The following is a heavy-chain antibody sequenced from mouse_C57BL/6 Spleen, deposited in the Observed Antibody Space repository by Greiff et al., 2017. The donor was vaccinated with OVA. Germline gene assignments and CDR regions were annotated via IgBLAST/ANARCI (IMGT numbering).Heavy chain of an antibody. D-gene: IGHD1-1*01. CDR2: ISDGGSYT. Sequence: EVKLVESGGGLVKPGGSLKLSFAASGFTFSSYAMSWVRQTPDKRLEWVATISDGGSYTYYPDNVKGRFTISRDNAKNNLYLQMSHLKSEDTAMYYCARDSHYGSSYDYFDYWGQGTTLTVSS. J-gene: IGHJ2*01. CDR3: ARDSHYGSSYDYFDY. V-gene: IGHV5-4*01. CDR1: GFTFSSYA.